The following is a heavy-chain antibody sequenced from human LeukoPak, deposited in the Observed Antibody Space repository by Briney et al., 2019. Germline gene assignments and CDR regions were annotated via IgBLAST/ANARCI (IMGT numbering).Heavy chain of an antibody. J-gene: IGHJ4*02. V-gene: IGHV4-39*01. Sequence: SETLSLTCTISGASISTGGFYWTWIRQPPGKGLEWIGSIYYSGSTYYNPSLKSRVTISVDTSKNQFSLKLSSVTAADTAVYYCARHGSRYSSGWYLPYFDYWGQGTLVTVSS. D-gene: IGHD6-19*01. CDR3: ARHGSRYSSGWYLPYFDY. CDR2: IYYSGST. CDR1: GASISTGGFY.